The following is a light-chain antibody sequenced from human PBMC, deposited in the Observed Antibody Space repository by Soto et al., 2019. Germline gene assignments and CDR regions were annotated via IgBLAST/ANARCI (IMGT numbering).Light chain of an antibody. CDR2: AAS. J-gene: IGKJ1*01. CDR3: QQTYRSPHT. Sequence: DIQMTQSPSSLSAPVWDSVTITCRARQTIDTYLNWYQQKPGQVPKLLIYAASSLQSGVPSRFSGSGSGTDFTLAISSLQPEDFATYFCQQTYRSPHTFGQGTKVDIK. CDR1: QTIDTY. V-gene: IGKV1-39*01.